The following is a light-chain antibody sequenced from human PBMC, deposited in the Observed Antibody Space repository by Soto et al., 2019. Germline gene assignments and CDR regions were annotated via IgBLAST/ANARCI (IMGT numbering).Light chain of an antibody. CDR2: GAS. CDR3: QQYGSSPL. CDR1: QSVSSSY. J-gene: IGKJ3*01. Sequence: IVLTQSPGPLSLSPGERATLSCRASQSVSSSYLAWYQQKPGQAPRLLIYGASSRATGIPDRFSGSGSGTDFTLTISRLEPEDFAVYYCQQYGSSPLFGPGTKVDIK. V-gene: IGKV3-20*01.